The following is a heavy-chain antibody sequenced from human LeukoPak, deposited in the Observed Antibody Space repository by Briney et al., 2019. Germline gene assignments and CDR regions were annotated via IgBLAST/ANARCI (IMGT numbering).Heavy chain of an antibody. CDR3: AREASGSNYDFWSGYSEWFDP. J-gene: IGHJ5*02. D-gene: IGHD3-3*01. CDR1: GGTFSSYA. Sequence: SVKVCCKASGGTFSSYAISWVRQAPGQGLEWMGRIIPIFGIANYAQKFQGRVTITADKSTSTAYMELSSLRSEDTAVYYCAREASGSNYDFWSGYSEWFDPWGQGTLVTVSS. CDR2: IIPIFGIA. V-gene: IGHV1-69*04.